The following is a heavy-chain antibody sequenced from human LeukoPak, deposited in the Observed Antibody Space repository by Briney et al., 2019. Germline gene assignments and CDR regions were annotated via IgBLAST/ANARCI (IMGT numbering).Heavy chain of an antibody. CDR2: IYTSGST. Sequence: SETLSLTCTVSGGSINNYYWSWIRQPAGKGLEWIGRIYTSGSTNYNPSLKSRVTISVDTSKNQFSLKLSSVTAADTAVYYCARGRYAYYYGSGMGLYYMDVWGKGTTVTISS. CDR3: ARGRYAYYYGSGMGLYYMDV. D-gene: IGHD3-10*01. V-gene: IGHV4-4*07. J-gene: IGHJ6*03. CDR1: GGSINNYY.